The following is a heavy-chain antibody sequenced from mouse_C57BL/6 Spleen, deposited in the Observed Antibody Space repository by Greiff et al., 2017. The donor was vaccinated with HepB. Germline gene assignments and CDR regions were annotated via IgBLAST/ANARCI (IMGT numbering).Heavy chain of an antibody. V-gene: IGHV5-17*01. Sequence: EVQRVESGGGLVKPGGSLKLSCAASGFTFSDYGMHWVRQAPEKGLEWVAYISSGSSTIYYADTVKGRFTISRDNAKNTLFLQMTSLRSEDAAMYYGARPYYSNYDFDCWGQGTTLTVSS. CDR1: GFTFSDYG. CDR3: ARPYYSNYDFDC. CDR2: ISSGSSTI. D-gene: IGHD2-5*01. J-gene: IGHJ2*01.